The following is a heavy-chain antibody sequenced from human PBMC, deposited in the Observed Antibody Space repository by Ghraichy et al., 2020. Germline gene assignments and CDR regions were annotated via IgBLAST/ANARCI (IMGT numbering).Heavy chain of an antibody. D-gene: IGHD3-16*01. J-gene: IGHJ6*02. V-gene: IGHV3-11*06. CDR3: ARDVGGGSGPMDV. Sequence: LSCAASGFTFTDYYMSWIRQAPGKGLEWISYISSSGSYTTHADSVKGRFTISRDNARNSLYLQMHRLRAEDTAVYYCARDVGGGSGPMDVWGQGT. CDR2: ISSSGSYT. CDR1: GFTFTDYY.